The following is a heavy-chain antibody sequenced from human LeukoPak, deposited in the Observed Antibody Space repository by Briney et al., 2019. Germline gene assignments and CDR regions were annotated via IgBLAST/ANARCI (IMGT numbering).Heavy chain of an antibody. CDR1: GGSISSYY. CDR2: INHSGST. D-gene: IGHD6-13*01. Sequence: SETLSLTCTVSGGSISSYYWSWIRQPPGKGLEWIGEINHSGSTNYNPSLKSRVTISVDTSKNQFSLKLSSVTAADTAVYYCARSWRYSSSWYPGGYWGQGTLVTVSS. V-gene: IGHV4-34*01. J-gene: IGHJ4*02. CDR3: ARSWRYSSSWYPGGY.